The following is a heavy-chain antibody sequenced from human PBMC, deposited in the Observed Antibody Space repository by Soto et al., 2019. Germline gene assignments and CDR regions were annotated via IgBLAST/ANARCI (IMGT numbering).Heavy chain of an antibody. CDR3: ARENPQYCSGGSCYYGYDY. CDR2: IKQDGSEK. D-gene: IGHD2-15*01. J-gene: IGHJ4*02. CDR1: GFTFSSYW. Sequence: GSLRLSCAASGFTFSSYWMSWVRQAPGKGLEWVANIKQDGSEKYYVDSVKGRFTISRDNAKNSLYLQMNSLRAEDTAVYYCARENPQYCSGGSCYYGYDYRGQGTLVTVSS. V-gene: IGHV3-7*01.